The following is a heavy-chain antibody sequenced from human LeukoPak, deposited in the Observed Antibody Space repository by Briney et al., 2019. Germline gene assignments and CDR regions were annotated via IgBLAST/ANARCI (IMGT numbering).Heavy chain of an antibody. D-gene: IGHD3-10*01. V-gene: IGHV4-4*07. Sequence: SETLSLTCTVSGGSISSYYWSWIRQLAGKGLEWIGRIYTSGSTNYNPSLKSRVTMSVDTSKNQFSLKLSSVTAADTAVYYCARDTYYYGSGSYWSDYWGQGTLVTVSS. CDR3: ARDTYYYGSGSYWSDY. CDR1: GGSISSYY. CDR2: IYTSGST. J-gene: IGHJ4*02.